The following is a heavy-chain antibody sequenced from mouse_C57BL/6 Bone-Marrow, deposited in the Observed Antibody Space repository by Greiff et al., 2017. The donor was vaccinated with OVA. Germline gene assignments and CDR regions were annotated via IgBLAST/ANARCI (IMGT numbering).Heavy chain of an antibody. CDR1: GYTFTSYW. V-gene: IGHV1-64*01. CDR2: IHPNSGST. CDR3: ARDYDQFAY. Sequence: QVQLQQPGAELVKPGASVKLSCKASGYTFTSYWMHWVKQRPGQGLEWIGMIHPNSGSTNYNEKFKSKATLTVDKSSSTAYVQLSSLTSEDSAVYYCARDYDQFAYWGQGTLVTVSA. D-gene: IGHD2-4*01. J-gene: IGHJ3*01.